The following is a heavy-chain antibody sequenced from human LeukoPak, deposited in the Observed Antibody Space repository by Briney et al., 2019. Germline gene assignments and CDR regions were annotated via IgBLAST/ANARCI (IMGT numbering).Heavy chain of an antibody. CDR3: ARSITMVRGVNFYYYGMDV. CDR1: GFTFSSYW. J-gene: IGHJ6*04. CDR2: INSDGSST. D-gene: IGHD3-10*01. V-gene: IGHV3-74*01. Sequence: GGSLRLSCAASGFTFSSYWMHWVRQAPGKGLVWVSRINSDGSSTSYADSVKGRFTISRDNAKNTLYLQMNSLRAEDTAVYYCARSITMVRGVNFYYYGMDVWGKGTTVTVS.